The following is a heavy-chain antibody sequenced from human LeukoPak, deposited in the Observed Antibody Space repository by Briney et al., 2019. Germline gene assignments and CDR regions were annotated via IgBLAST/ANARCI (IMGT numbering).Heavy chain of an antibody. J-gene: IGHJ4*02. V-gene: IGHV1-2*02. D-gene: IGHD1-26*01. CDR1: GYTFTGYY. CDR3: ARDFIPRRGGSEDY. CDR2: INPNSGGT. Sequence: GASVKVSCKASGYTFTGYYMHWVRQAPGQGLEWMGWINPNSGGTNYAQKFQGRVTMTRDTSISTAYMELSRLRSDDTAVYYCARDFIPRRGGSEDYWGQGTLVTVSS.